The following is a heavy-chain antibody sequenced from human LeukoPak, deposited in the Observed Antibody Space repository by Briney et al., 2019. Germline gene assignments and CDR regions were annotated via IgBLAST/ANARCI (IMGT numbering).Heavy chain of an antibody. CDR1: GFTFSSYW. J-gene: IGHJ1*01. Sequence: PGGSLRLSRAASGFTFSSYWMSWVRQAPGKGLEWVANIKQDGSEKYYVDSVKGRFTISRDNAKNSLYLQMNSLRAEDTAVYYCASLLSEWELLHELQHWGQGTVVTVSS. CDR3: ASLLSEWELLHELQH. D-gene: IGHD1-26*01. V-gene: IGHV3-7*01. CDR2: IKQDGSEK.